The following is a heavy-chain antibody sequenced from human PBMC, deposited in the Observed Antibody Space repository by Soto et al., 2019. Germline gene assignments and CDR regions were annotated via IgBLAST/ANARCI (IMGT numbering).Heavy chain of an antibody. CDR1: GGSISSGGYY. CDR3: ARVPHGDSRLWFDP. D-gene: IGHD4-17*01. V-gene: IGHV4-31*03. J-gene: IGHJ5*02. CDR2: IYYSGST. Sequence: QVQLQESGPGLVKPSQTLSLTCTVSGGSISSGGYYWSWIRQHPGKGPEWIGYIYYSGSTYYNPSLKSRVTISVDTSKNQFSLKLSSVTAADTAVYYCARVPHGDSRLWFDPWGQGTLVTVSS.